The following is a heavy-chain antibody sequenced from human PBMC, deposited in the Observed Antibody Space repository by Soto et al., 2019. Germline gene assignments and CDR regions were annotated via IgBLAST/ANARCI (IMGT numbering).Heavy chain of an antibody. CDR1: GFTFSSYW. V-gene: IGHV3-7*01. J-gene: IGHJ4*02. D-gene: IGHD7-27*01. CDR2: IKQDGSEK. CDR3: ARDCSELTGDRRIVDGVFDY. Sequence: GGSLRLSCAASGFTFSSYWMSWVRQAPGKGLEWVANIKQDGSEKYYVDSVKGRFTISRDNAKNSLYLQMNSLRAEDTAVYYCARDCSELTGDRRIVDGVFDYWGQGTLVTVSS.